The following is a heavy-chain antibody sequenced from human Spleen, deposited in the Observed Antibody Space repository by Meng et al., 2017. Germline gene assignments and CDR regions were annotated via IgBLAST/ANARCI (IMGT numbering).Heavy chain of an antibody. D-gene: IGHD2-2*01. Sequence: QGQLKESGPGLVKPSGTLSLTCGVSGGSISSSNWWSWVRQPPGKGLEWIGEIYHSGGTKYNPSLKSRVTISVDKSKNQFSLKLSSVTTADTAVYYCARGLGEAVVPRTMFDYWGQGTLVTVSS. CDR3: ARGLGEAVVPRTMFDY. CDR2: IYHSGGT. J-gene: IGHJ4*02. CDR1: GGSISSSNW. V-gene: IGHV4-4*02.